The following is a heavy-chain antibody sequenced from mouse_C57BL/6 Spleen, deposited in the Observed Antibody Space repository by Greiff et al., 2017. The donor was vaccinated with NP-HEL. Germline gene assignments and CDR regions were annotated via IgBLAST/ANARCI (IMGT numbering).Heavy chain of an antibody. CDR2: ISDGGSYT. CDR3: ARHYYSNYFDY. D-gene: IGHD2-12*01. V-gene: IGHV5-4*01. J-gene: IGHJ2*01. Sequence: EVQVVESGGGLVKPGGSLKLSCAASGFTFSSYAMSWVRQTPEKRLEWVATISDGGSYTYYPDNVKGRFTISRDNAKNNLYLQMSQLKSEDTAMYYCARHYYSNYFDYWGQGTTLTVSS. CDR1: GFTFSSYA.